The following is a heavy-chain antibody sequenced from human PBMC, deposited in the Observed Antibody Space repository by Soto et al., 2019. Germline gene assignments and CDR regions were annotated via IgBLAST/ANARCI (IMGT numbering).Heavy chain of an antibody. J-gene: IGHJ4*02. CDR1: GFSLSTSGVG. D-gene: IGHD3-22*01. CDR3: AHSRLSAYYYDSSGYYSYFDY. CDR2: IYWDDDK. Sequence: QITLKESGPTLVKPTQTLTLTCTFSGFSLSTSGVGVGWIRQPPGKALEWLALIYWDDDKRYSPSLKSRLTLTNATSKNQLVLTMPNMDPVDTATYYCAHSRLSAYYYDSSGYYSYFDYWGQVTLVTVSS. V-gene: IGHV2-5*02.